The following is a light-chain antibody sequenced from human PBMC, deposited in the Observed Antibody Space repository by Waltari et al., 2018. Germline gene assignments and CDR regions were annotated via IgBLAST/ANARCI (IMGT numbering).Light chain of an antibody. V-gene: IGKV3-15*01. CDR1: QRVSSN. CDR3: QQYNNWPPNT. J-gene: IGKJ2*01. Sequence: EIVMTQSPATLSVSPGERATLSCRASQRVSSNLACYQQKPGQAPRLLICGASTRATGIPARFSGSGSGTEFTLTISSLQSEDFAVYYCQQYNNWPPNTFGQGTKLEIK. CDR2: GAS.